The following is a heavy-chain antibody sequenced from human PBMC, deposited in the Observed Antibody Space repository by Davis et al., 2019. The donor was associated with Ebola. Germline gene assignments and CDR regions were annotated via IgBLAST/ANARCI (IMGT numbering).Heavy chain of an antibody. V-gene: IGHV1-69*06. J-gene: IGHJ5*02. CDR1: GGTFSSYA. CDR2: IIPMFGTA. D-gene: IGHD2-15*01. Sequence: AASVKVSCKASGGTFSSYAISWVRQAPGQGLEWMGGIIPMFGTANYAQKFQGRVTMTEDTSTDTAYMELSSLRSEDTAVYYCATVRYCSGGSCYWFDPWGQGTLVTVSS. CDR3: ATVRYCSGGSCYWFDP.